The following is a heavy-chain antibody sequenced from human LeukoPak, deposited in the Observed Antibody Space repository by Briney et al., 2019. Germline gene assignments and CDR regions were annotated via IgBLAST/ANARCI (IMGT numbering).Heavy chain of an antibody. CDR1: GYSISSGYY. Sequence: SETLSLTCAVSGYSISSGYYWGWIRQPPGKGLEWIGSIYHSGSTYYNPSLKSRVTISVDTSKNQFSLKLSSVTAADPAVYYCARGLTYYDFWSGHHPGSYYVDVWGKGTTVTVSS. CDR2: IYHSGST. CDR3: ARGLTYYDFWSGHHPGSYYVDV. J-gene: IGHJ6*03. V-gene: IGHV4-38-2*01. D-gene: IGHD3-3*01.